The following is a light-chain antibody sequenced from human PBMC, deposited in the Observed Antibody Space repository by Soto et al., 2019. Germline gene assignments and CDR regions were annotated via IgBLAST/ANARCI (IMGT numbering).Light chain of an antibody. J-gene: IGLJ6*01. CDR3: CSYTSSSNNV. V-gene: IGLV2-14*03. CDR1: SSDVGGYNF. Sequence: QSALTQPASVSGSPGQSITISCTGTSSDVGGYNFVSWYQQHPGKVPKLMIFDVNRRPSGVSDRVSGSKSGNTASLTISGLQAEDEGDYYCCSYTSSSNNVFGSGTQLTVL. CDR2: DVN.